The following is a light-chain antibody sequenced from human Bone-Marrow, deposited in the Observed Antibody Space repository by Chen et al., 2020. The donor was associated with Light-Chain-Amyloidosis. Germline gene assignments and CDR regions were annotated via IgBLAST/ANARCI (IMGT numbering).Light chain of an antibody. V-gene: IGLV2-14*01. Sequence: QSALTQPASVSGSPGQSITISCTGTSSDVGGYNLVSWYQQNPGKAPKLMIYEVSNRPSGVSHRFSGSKSGNTASLTISGLQAEDEADYYCISHTSSGTLWVFGGGTKLTVL. CDR3: ISHTSSGTLWV. CDR1: SSDVGGYNL. CDR2: EVS. J-gene: IGLJ3*02.